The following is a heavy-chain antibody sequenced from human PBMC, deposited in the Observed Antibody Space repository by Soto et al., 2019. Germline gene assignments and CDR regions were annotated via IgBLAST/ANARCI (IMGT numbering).Heavy chain of an antibody. Sequence: SETLSLTCAVSGGFTSTNNWWSWVRQPPGKGLEWIGDAYHSGSTEYNPSLKSRVSISVDKSKNQISLKLTSATAADTAVYYCARSPPSSYYGGSGTFDHWGQGTLVTVSS. CDR2: AYHSGST. J-gene: IGHJ4*02. CDR3: ARSPPSSYYGGSGTFDH. V-gene: IGHV4-4*02. D-gene: IGHD3-10*01. CDR1: GGFTSTNNW.